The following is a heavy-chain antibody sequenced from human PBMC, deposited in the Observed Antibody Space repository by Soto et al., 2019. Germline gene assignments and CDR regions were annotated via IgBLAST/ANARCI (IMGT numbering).Heavy chain of an antibody. J-gene: IGHJ4*01. CDR1: GYDFNTNW. V-gene: IGHV5-51*01. Sequence: GDSLKISCRGSGYDFNTNWFGWVRQLPGKGLEWVGIMYPGDSDTRYNPSLQGHVTLSADVTVSTAFLQWRSLKTSDTGMYFCARLPRDCNKTSCYYADHWGHGTQVTVSS. CDR3: ARLPRDCNKTSCYYADH. D-gene: IGHD2-2*01. CDR2: MYPGDSDT.